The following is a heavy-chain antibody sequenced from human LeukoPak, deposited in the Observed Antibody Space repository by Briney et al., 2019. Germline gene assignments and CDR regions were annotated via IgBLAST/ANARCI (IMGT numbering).Heavy chain of an antibody. J-gene: IGHJ4*02. CDR1: GFTFSSYG. CDR3: AKDRIAARAFDY. D-gene: IGHD6-6*01. CDR2: IRYDGSNK. Sequence: GGSLRLSCAASGFTFSSYGMHWVRQAPGKGLEWVAFIRYDGSNKYYADSVEGRFTISRDNSKNTLYLQMNSLRAEDTAVYYCAKDRIAARAFDYWGQGTLVTVSS. V-gene: IGHV3-30*02.